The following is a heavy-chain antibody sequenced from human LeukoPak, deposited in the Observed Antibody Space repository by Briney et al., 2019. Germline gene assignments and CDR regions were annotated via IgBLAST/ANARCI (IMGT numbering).Heavy chain of an antibody. CDR1: GYSFTSYW. CDR2: IDPSDSYT. V-gene: IGHV5-10-1*01. Sequence: GESLKISCKGSGYSFTSYWISWVRQMPGKGLEWTGRIDPSDSYTNYSPSFQGHVTISADKSISTAYLQWSSLKASDTAVYYCARRSRGQSSSWSQYDTDYWGQGTLVTVSS. D-gene: IGHD6-13*01. CDR3: ARRSRGQSSSWSQYDTDY. J-gene: IGHJ4*02.